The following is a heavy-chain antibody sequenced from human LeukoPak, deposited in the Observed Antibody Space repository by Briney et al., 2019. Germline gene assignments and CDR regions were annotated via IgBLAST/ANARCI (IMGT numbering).Heavy chain of an antibody. CDR2: INAGNGNT. D-gene: IGHD3-22*01. CDR1: GYTFTSYA. V-gene: IGHV1-3*01. CDR3: ARRSYYYDSSGYYWDDYFDY. Sequence: ASVKVSCKASGYTFTSYAMHWVRQAPGQRLEWMGWINAGNGNTKYSQKFQGRVTITRDTSASTAYMELSSLRSEDTAVYYCARRSYYYDSSGYYWDDYFDYWGQGTLVTVSS. J-gene: IGHJ4*02.